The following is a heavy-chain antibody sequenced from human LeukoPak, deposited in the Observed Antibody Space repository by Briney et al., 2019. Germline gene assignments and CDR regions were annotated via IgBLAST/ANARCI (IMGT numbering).Heavy chain of an antibody. CDR3: AKFLAAAGISPFDY. Sequence: GGSLRLSCAASGFTFSSYGMHWVRQAPGKGLEWVAFIRYDGSNKYDADSVKGRFTISRDNSKNTLYLQMNSLRAEDTAVYYCAKFLAAAGISPFDYWGQGTLVTVSS. J-gene: IGHJ4*02. CDR1: GFTFSSYG. V-gene: IGHV3-30*02. CDR2: IRYDGSNK. D-gene: IGHD6-13*01.